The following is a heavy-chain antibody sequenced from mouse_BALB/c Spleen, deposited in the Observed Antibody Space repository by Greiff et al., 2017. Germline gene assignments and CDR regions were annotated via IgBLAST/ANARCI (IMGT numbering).Heavy chain of an antibody. CDR2: ISSGGSYT. CDR3: ARQVDYAMDY. D-gene: IGHD1-1*01. CDR1: GFTFSSYA. Sequence: EVQRVESGGGLVKPGGSLKLSCAASGFTFSSYAMSWVRQTPEKRLEWVATISSGGSYTYYPDSVKGRFTISRDNAKNTLYLQMSSLRSEDTAMYYCARQVDYAMDYWGQGTSVTVSS. V-gene: IGHV5-9-3*01. J-gene: IGHJ4*01.